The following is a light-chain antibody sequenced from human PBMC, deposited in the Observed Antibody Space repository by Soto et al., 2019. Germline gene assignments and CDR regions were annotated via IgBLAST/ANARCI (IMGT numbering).Light chain of an antibody. CDR1: QGIAIW. J-gene: IGKJ4*01. CDR3: QQHRSYPVT. CDR2: DAS. Sequence: DIQVTQSPFTLSATVGGRSTITWLARQGIAIWLSWYQQKPGKAPNLMIYDASNLKSGVPSRFSGSGSGTEFTLTISSLQPEDFASYYCQQHRSYPVTFGGGTKVDIK. V-gene: IGKV1-5*01.